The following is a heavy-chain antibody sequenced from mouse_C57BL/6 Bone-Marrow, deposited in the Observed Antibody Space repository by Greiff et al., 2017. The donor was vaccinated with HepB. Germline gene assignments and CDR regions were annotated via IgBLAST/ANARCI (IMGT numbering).Heavy chain of an antibody. CDR1: GSTFTSYW. V-gene: IGHV1-64*01. J-gene: IGHJ2*01. Sequence: QVQLQQSGAELVKPGASVKLSCKASGSTFTSYWMNWVKQRPGQGLEWIGMIHPNSGSTNYNKKFKSKATLTVDNSSSKAYMQLISLTSEDSAVYYCAREGITPFDYWGQGTTLTVSS. CDR3: AREGITPFDY. D-gene: IGHD1-2*01. CDR2: IHPNSGST.